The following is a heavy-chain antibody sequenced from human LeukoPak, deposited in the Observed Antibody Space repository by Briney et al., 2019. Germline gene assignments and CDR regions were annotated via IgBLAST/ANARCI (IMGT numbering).Heavy chain of an antibody. CDR1: GFTVSSTY. J-gene: IGHJ4*02. CDR3: AKDWDMAPGY. CDR2: LYSDDTT. Sequence: PGGSLRLSCVASGFTVSSTYMNWVRHAPGKGLEWVSVLYSDDTTYYADSVKGRFTISRDNSKNTLYLQMNSLRAEDTAVYYCAKDWDMAPGYWGQGTLVTVSS. D-gene: IGHD2-15*01. V-gene: IGHV3-53*01.